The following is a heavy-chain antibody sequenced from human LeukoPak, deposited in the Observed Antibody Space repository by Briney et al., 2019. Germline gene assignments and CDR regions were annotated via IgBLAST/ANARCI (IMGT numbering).Heavy chain of an antibody. CDR3: AGRMAVIGIDAFVI. Sequence: PSETLSLTCAVYGGSFSGYYWSWIRQPPGKGLEWLGEINHSGSTNYNPSLKSRVTISVDTSKNQFSLQLNSVTPEDTAVYYCAGRMAVIGIDAFVIWGQGTMVTVSS. J-gene: IGHJ3*02. CDR1: GGSFSGYY. D-gene: IGHD1-20*01. CDR2: INHSGST. V-gene: IGHV4-34*01.